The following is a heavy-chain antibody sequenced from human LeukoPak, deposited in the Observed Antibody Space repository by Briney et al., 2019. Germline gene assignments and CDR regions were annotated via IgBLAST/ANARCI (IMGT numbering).Heavy chain of an antibody. V-gene: IGHV3-30*03. CDR3: ARGFRGIVVVPAANDY. CDR1: GFTFSSYG. Sequence: PGGSLRLSCAASGFTFSSYGMHWVRQAPGKGLEWVAVISYDGSNKYYADSVKGRFTISRDNSKNTLYLQMNSLRAEDTAVYYCARGFRGIVVVPAANDYWGQGTLVTVSS. J-gene: IGHJ4*02. D-gene: IGHD2-2*01. CDR2: ISYDGSNK.